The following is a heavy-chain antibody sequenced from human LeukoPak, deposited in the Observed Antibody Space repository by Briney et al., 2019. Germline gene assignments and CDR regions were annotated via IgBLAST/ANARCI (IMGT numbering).Heavy chain of an antibody. J-gene: IGHJ4*02. CDR2: INSDGSTT. Sequence: HPGGSLRLSCEASGFTFGDYWMHWVRQAPGKGLVWVSGINSDGSTTSYADSVKGRFTISRDNAKNTLYLQMNSLRAEDTAVYHCARIPIGFGELGNYWGQGTLVTVSS. V-gene: IGHV3-74*01. CDR1: GFTFGDYW. CDR3: ARIPIGFGELGNY. D-gene: IGHD3-10*01.